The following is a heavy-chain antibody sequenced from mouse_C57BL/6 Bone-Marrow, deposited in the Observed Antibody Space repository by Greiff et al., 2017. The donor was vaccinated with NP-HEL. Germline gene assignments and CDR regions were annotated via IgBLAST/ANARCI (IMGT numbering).Heavy chain of an antibody. D-gene: IGHD1-1*01. Sequence: DVQLQESGGDLVKPGGSLKLSCAASGFTFSSYGMSWVRQTPDKRLEWVATISSGGSYTYYPDSVKGRFTISRDNAKNTLYLQMSSLKSEDTAMYYCARRGTTVVALYYGYPYYFDYWGQGTTLTVSS. J-gene: IGHJ2*01. CDR1: GFTFSSYG. CDR2: ISSGGSYT. V-gene: IGHV5-6*01. CDR3: ARRGTTVVALYYGYPYYFDY.